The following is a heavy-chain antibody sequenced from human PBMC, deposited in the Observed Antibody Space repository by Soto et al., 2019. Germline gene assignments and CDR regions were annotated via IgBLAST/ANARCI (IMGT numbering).Heavy chain of an antibody. CDR2: ISASGSNT. Sequence: GGSLRLSCVASGFTFSSNGMNSVRQAPGKGLLWVSGISASGSNTYYVDSVKGRFTISRDNSKNTLYLQMNSLRAEDTAIYYCEKGYCSGGNCQAPHWGQGTLVTVSS. CDR3: EKGYCSGGNCQAPH. J-gene: IGHJ4*02. V-gene: IGHV3-23*01. CDR1: GFTFSSNG. D-gene: IGHD2-15*01.